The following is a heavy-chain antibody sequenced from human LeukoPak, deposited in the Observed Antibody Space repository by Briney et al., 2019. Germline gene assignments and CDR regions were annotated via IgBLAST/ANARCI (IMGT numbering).Heavy chain of an antibody. D-gene: IGHD1-26*01. CDR1: GGSLSSGGYS. V-gene: IGHV4-30-2*03. Sequence: SETLSLTCAVSGGSLSSGGYSWRWIRQPPGKGLEWIGYIYHTGSTFYSPSLKSRVTISVDTSKNQFSLKLSSVTAADTAVYYCARRSGTYHAFDIWGQGTMVTVSS. CDR2: IYHTGST. J-gene: IGHJ3*02. CDR3: ARRSGTYHAFDI.